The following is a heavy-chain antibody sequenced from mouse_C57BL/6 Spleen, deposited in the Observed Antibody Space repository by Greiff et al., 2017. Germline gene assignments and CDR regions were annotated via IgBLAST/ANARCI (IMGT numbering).Heavy chain of an antibody. D-gene: IGHD2-4*01. CDR3: ARDDYGSRDFDV. J-gene: IGHJ1*03. CDR1: GYTFTSYW. CDR2: IYPSDSET. V-gene: IGHV1-61*01. Sequence: VQLQQPGAELVRPGSSVKLSCKASGYTFTSYWMDWVKQRPGQGLEWIGNIYPSDSETHYNQKFKDKATLTVDKSSSTAYMQLSSLTSEDSAVYYCARDDYGSRDFDVWGTGTTVTVSS.